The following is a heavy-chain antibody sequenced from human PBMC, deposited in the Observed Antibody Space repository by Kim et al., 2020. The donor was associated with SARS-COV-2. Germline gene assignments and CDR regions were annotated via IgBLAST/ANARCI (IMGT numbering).Heavy chain of an antibody. V-gene: IGHV3-30*03. Sequence: GGSLRLSCAASGLTFSYYGMYWARQPPGKGLEWVAFISYDGSNQYYADSVTGRFTISRDNSKNTLYLQMNSLRAEDTAVYFCATGAMGRGADRDYWGPGT. J-gene: IGHJ4*02. CDR3: ATGAMGRGADRDY. CDR1: GLTFSYYG. D-gene: IGHD3-10*01. CDR2: ISYDGSNQ.